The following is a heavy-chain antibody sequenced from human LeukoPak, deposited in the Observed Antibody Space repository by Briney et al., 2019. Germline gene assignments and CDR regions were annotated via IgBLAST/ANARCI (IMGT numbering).Heavy chain of an antibody. CDR2: IYYSGST. CDR3: ARMGTSGFFDY. CDR1: GGSISSYY. D-gene: IGHD6-19*01. Sequence: SETLSLTCTVSGGSISSYYWSWIRQPPGKGLEWIGYIYYSGSTNYNPSLKSRVTISVDTSKNQFSLKLSSVIAADTAVYYCARMGTSGFFDYWGQGTLVTVSS. J-gene: IGHJ4*02. V-gene: IGHV4-59*01.